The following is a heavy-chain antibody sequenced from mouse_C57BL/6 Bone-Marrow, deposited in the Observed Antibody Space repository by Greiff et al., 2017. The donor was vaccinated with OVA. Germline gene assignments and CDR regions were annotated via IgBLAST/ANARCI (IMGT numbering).Heavy chain of an antibody. CDR2: INPNNGGT. CDR1: GYTFTDYN. Sequence: VQLKESGPELVKPGASVKMSCKASGYTFTDYNMHWVKQSHGKSLEWIGYINPNNGGTSYNQKFKGKATLTVNKSSSTAYMELRSLTSEDSAVYYCARGEGYFDYWGQGTTLTVSS. CDR3: ARGEGYFDY. J-gene: IGHJ2*01. V-gene: IGHV1-22*01.